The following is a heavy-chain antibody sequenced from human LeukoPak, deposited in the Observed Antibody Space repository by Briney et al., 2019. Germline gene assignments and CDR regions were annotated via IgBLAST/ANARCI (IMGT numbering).Heavy chain of an antibody. CDR3: ARGQDYYGSGSYWFDP. D-gene: IGHD3-10*01. J-gene: IGHJ5*02. Sequence: PGGSLRLSCAASGFTVSSNYMSWVRQAPGKGLEWASVIYSGGSTYYADSVKGRFTISRDNSKNTLYLQMNSPRAEDTAVYYCARGQDYYGSGSYWFDPWGQGTLVTVSS. CDR1: GFTVSSNY. CDR2: IYSGGST. V-gene: IGHV3-53*01.